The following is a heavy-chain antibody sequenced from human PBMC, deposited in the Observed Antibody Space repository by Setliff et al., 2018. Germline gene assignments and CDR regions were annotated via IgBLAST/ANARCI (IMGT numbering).Heavy chain of an antibody. V-gene: IGHV5-51*01. CDR1: GYSFTTSW. CDR2: IYPGDSDT. Sequence: GESLKISCKASGYSFTTSWIAWVRQKPGKGLEWMGIIYPGDSDTQYSPSFQGQVTFSSDKSINTAYLQWSSLKASDTAMYYCARVVGADGIGIDYWGQGTVVTVSS. J-gene: IGHJ4*02. CDR3: ARVVGADGIGIDY. D-gene: IGHD2-15*01.